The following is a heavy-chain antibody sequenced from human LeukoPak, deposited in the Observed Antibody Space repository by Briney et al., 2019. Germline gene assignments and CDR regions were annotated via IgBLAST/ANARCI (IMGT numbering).Heavy chain of an antibody. CDR3: ARVSPYYSVDY. CDR2: IWYDGSNK. CDR1: GFTFSSYG. D-gene: IGHD3-22*01. J-gene: IGHJ4*02. Sequence: GGSLRLSCAASGFTFSSYGMHWVRQAPGKGLEWVAVIWYDGSNKYYADSVKGRFTISRDNSKNTLYLQMNSLRAEDTAVYYCARVSPYYSVDYWGQGTLVTVSS. V-gene: IGHV3-33*01.